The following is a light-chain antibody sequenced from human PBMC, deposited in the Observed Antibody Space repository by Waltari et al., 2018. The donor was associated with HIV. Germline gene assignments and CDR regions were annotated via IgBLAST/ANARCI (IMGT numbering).Light chain of an antibody. J-gene: IGLJ1*01. CDR1: SSDVGRYNL. V-gene: IGLV2-23*01. Sequence: QYALTQPASVSGSPGQSITISCTGTSSDVGRYNLVSWYQQHPGKAPKLMIYEGSKRTSGVSNRFSGSKSGNTASLTLSVLQAEDEADYYCCSYAGSTTFYVFGTGTKVTVL. CDR3: CSYAGSTTFYV. CDR2: EGS.